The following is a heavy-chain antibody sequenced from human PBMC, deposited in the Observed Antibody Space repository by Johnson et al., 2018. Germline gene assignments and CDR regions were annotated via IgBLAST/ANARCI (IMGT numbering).Heavy chain of an antibody. CDR3: AIDPWVGAYNARGFGI. D-gene: IGHD5-24*01. CDR2: INYDGSIT. V-gene: IGHV3-74*01. CDR1: GFTFSSHW. Sequence: VQLVESGGGLVQPGGSXRLSCAASGFTFSSHWMHWVRQAPGQGLVWVSRINYDGSITTYADYVKGRFTISRDNAKNTLYLQMNSLSAEDTAVYYCAIDPWVGAYNARGFGIWGQGTLVTVSS. J-gene: IGHJ3*02.